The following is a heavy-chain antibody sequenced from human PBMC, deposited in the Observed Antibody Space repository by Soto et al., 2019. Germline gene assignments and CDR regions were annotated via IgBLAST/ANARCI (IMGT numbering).Heavy chain of an antibody. Sequence: QGHLVQFGAEVKKPGASVKVSCKTSAYTFTRYGISWVRQAPGQGLEWMGWISGYNGDTNYAQNLQDRVTMTIDTSTTTAYMELRSLTSDDTAVYYCAKNGQPPYYYYGLDVWGQGTTVTVSS. J-gene: IGHJ6*02. CDR3: AKNGQPPYYYYGLDV. D-gene: IGHD2-8*01. CDR1: AYTFTRYG. V-gene: IGHV1-18*01. CDR2: ISGYNGDT.